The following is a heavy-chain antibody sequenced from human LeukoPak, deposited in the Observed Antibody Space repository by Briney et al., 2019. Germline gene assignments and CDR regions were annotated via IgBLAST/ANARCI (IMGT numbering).Heavy chain of an antibody. CDR2: MNPNSGNT. D-gene: IGHD3-3*01. J-gene: IGHJ4*02. CDR3: ARTMRVFWSGYYVLPDY. CDR1: GYTFTSYD. Sequence: ASMKVSCKASGYTFTSYDINWVRQATGQGLEWMGWMNPNSGNTGYAQKFQGRVTMTRNTSISTAYMELSSLRSEDTAVYYCARTMRVFWSGYYVLPDYWGQGTLVTVSS. V-gene: IGHV1-8*01.